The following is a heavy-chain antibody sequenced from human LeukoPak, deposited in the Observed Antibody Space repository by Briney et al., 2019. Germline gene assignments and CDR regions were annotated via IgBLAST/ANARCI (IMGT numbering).Heavy chain of an antibody. J-gene: IGHJ4*02. D-gene: IGHD2-8*01. V-gene: IGHV1-18*01. CDR3: ARESRGYCTNGVCYTSEHLDY. Sequence: ASVKVSCKASGYTFTSYGISWVRQAPGQGLEWMGWISAYNGNTNYAQKLQGRVTMTTDTSTSTAYMELRSLRSDDTAVYYCARESRGYCTNGVCYTSEHLDYWGQGTLVTVSS. CDR2: ISAYNGNT. CDR1: GYTFTSYG.